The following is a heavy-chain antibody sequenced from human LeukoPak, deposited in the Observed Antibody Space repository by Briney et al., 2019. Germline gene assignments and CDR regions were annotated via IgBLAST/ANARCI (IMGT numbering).Heavy chain of an antibody. CDR1: GFIFSDYG. CDR3: VRRSGGGYMDV. Sequence: PGGSLRLSCAASGFIFSDYGIHWVRQAPGKGLEWVAVISYDGKKKFYSDSVKGRFTISRDNSNNTLYLQMNSLRAEDVAMYYCVRRSGGGYMDVWGKGTTVIVSS. D-gene: IGHD3-16*01. CDR2: ISYDGKKK. J-gene: IGHJ6*04. V-gene: IGHV3-33*05.